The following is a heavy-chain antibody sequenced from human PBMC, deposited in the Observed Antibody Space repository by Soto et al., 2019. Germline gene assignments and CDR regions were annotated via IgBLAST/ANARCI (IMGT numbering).Heavy chain of an antibody. V-gene: IGHV4-61*01. J-gene: IGHJ4*02. Sequence: PSETLSLTCTVSGGSVSSGSYYWSWIRQPPGKGLEWIGYIYYSGSTNYNPSLKSRVTISVDTSKNQFSLKLSSVTAADTAVYYCARDRYYYDSSGYYPCFDYWGQGTLVTFST. D-gene: IGHD3-22*01. CDR3: ARDRYYYDSSGYYPCFDY. CDR2: IYYSGST. CDR1: GGSVSSGSYY.